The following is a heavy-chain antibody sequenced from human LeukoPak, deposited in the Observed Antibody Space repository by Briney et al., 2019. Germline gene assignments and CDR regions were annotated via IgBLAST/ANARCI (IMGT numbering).Heavy chain of an antibody. CDR3: AKRYCSGGDCHSSLDN. V-gene: IGHV3-23*01. CDR1: GFTCSSFA. CDR2: IGPTGSGT. Sequence: GGSLRLSCAASGFTCSSFAMIWVRQAPGKGLEWVAGIGPTGSGTYYADFVKGRFTISRDNSKSTLYLQMNSLRAEDTAIYYCAKRYCSGGDCHSSLDNWGEGTLVTVSS. D-gene: IGHD2-15*01. J-gene: IGHJ4*02.